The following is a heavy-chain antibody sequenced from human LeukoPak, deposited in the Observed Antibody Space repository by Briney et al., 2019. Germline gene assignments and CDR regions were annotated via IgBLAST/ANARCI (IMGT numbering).Heavy chain of an antibody. Sequence: QPGGSLRLSCAASGFTFSSYAMSWVRQAPGKGLEWVSAISGSGGSTYYADSVKGRFTISRDNSKDTLYLQMNSLRAEDTTVYYCAKEGYYYDSSGYFDYWGQGTLVTVSS. CDR1: GFTFSSYA. D-gene: IGHD3-22*01. J-gene: IGHJ4*02. V-gene: IGHV3-23*01. CDR2: ISGSGGST. CDR3: AKEGYYYDSSGYFDY.